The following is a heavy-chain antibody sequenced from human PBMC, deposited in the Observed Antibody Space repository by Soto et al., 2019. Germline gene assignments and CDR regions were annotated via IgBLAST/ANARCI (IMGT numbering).Heavy chain of an antibody. CDR3: ARLSLAQDSSGYHIFYF. V-gene: IGHV5-51*01. D-gene: IGHD3-22*01. CDR1: GYSFTSYW. J-gene: IGHJ4*02. Sequence: GESLKISCKGSGYSFTSYWIGWVRQMPGKGLEWMGIIYPGDSDTRYSPSFQGQVTISADKYISTAYLQWSSLKASDTAMYYCARLSLAQDSSGYHIFYFWGLGSLVPVSS. CDR2: IYPGDSDT.